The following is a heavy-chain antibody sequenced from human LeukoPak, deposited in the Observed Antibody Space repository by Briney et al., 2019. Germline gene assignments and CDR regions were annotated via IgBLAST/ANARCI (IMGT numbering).Heavy chain of an antibody. J-gene: IGHJ4*02. V-gene: IGHV3-7*01. CDR2: IKHDGSEK. CDR3: ARDLWASYSSSWWATPFDY. Sequence: SGGSLRLSCAASGFTFSSYWMSWIRQAPGKGLERVGNIKHDGSEKYYLDAVKGRFTISRDNAKNSLYLQMNSLRAEDTAVYYSARDLWASYSSSWWATPFDYWGQGTLVTVSS. D-gene: IGHD6-13*01. CDR1: GFTFSSYW.